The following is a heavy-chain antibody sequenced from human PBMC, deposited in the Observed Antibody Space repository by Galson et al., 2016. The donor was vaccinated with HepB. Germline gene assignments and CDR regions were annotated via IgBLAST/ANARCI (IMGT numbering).Heavy chain of an antibody. CDR1: GFSFSNHG. J-gene: IGHJ4*02. Sequence: SLRLSCADSGFSFSNHGMSWVRQPPGRGLEWVSGITRSGDATHYAAFAKGRFTISRDNSKNPVSLYMSDLSAGDTAVYYCGKHGGFDYCGQGARVTVSS. CDR3: GKHGGFDY. D-gene: IGHD3-16*01. V-gene: IGHV3-23*01. CDR2: ITRSGDAT.